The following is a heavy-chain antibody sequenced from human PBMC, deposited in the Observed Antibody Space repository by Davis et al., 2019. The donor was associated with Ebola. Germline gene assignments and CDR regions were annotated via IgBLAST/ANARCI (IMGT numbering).Heavy chain of an antibody. V-gene: IGHV1-18*04. J-gene: IGHJ4*02. CDR1: GYTFTNYG. CDR2: INPHNGNT. D-gene: IGHD3/OR15-3a*01. Sequence: AASVKVSCKASGYTFTNYGITWVRQAPGQGLEWMGWINPHNGNTNYAQNVQGRVTMTTDTSTSTAYMEVGSLSSDDTAVYYCARDGLVIPIDYWGQGTLVTVSS. CDR3: ARDGLVIPIDY.